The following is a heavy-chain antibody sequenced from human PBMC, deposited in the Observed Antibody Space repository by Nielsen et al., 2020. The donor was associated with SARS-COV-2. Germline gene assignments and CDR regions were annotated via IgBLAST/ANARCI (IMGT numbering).Heavy chain of an antibody. CDR3: ARIAYCGGDCYTNYFDY. CDR2: ISADNVNR. Sequence: ASVKVSCKASGYTFTSYGISWVRQAPGQGLEWMGWISADNVNRNYAQKLQGRATMTTDTSTSTAYMELRSLRSDDTAVYYCARIAYCGGDCYTNYFDYWGQGTLVTVSS. D-gene: IGHD2-21*02. J-gene: IGHJ4*02. V-gene: IGHV1-18*01. CDR1: GYTFTSYG.